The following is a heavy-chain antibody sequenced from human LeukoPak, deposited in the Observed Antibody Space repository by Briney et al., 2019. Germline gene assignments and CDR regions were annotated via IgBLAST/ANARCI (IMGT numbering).Heavy chain of an antibody. CDR3: ARVRGYYGSGAYYFDY. V-gene: IGHV1-46*01. J-gene: IGHJ4*02. CDR1: GYTFTSYY. CDR2: INPSGGST. D-gene: IGHD3-10*01. Sequence: GSSVKVSCKASGYTFTSYYMHWVRQAPGQGLEWMGIINPSGGSTSYAQKFQGRVTMTRDTSTSTVYMELSSLRSEDTAVYYCARVRGYYGSGAYYFDYWGQGTLVTVSS.